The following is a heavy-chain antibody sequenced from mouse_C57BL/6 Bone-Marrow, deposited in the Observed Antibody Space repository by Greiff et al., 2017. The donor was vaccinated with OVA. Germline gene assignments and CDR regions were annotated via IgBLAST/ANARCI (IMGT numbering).Heavy chain of an antibody. Sequence: EVKLEESEGGLVQPGSSMKLSCTASGFTFSDYYMAWVRQVPEKGLEWVANINYDGSSTYYLDSLKSRFIISRDNAKNILYLQMSSLKSEDTATYYCARGPMVTTWYFDVWGTGTTVTVSS. V-gene: IGHV5-16*01. CDR2: INYDGSST. D-gene: IGHD2-2*01. J-gene: IGHJ1*03. CDR3: ARGPMVTTWYFDV. CDR1: GFTFSDYY.